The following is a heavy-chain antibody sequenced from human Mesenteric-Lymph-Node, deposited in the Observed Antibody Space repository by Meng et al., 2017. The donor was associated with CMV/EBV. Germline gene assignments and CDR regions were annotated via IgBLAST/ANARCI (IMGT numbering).Heavy chain of an antibody. CDR2: IKQDGSEK. V-gene: IGHV3-7*01. Sequence: SWIRQPPGKGLEWVANIKQDGSEKYYVDSVKGRFTISRDNAKNSLYLQMNSLRAEDTAVYYCARDGVVPAAILGDWGQGTLVTVSS. CDR3: ARDGVVPAAILGD. D-gene: IGHD2-2*02. J-gene: IGHJ4*02.